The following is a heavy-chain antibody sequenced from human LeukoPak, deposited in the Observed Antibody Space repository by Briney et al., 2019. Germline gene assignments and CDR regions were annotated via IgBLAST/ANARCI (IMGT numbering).Heavy chain of an antibody. CDR2: IIPILGIA. D-gene: IGHD3-10*01. V-gene: IGHV1-69*04. CDR1: GGAFSSYA. J-gene: IGHJ4*02. Sequence: SVKVSCKASGGAFSSYAISWVRQAPGQGLEWMGRIIPILGIANYAQKFQGRVTITADKSTSTAYMELSSLRSEDTAVYYCARYGSGSSRDYWGQGTLVTVSS. CDR3: ARYGSGSSRDY.